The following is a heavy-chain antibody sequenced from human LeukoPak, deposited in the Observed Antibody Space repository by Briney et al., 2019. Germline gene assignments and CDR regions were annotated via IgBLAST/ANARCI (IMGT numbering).Heavy chain of an antibody. V-gene: IGHV3-7*01. CDR2: MKGDGSEK. CDR1: GFTFSNYW. Sequence: GGSLRLSCAASGFTFSNYWMSWVRQAPGKGLEWVANMKGDGSEKHYVDSMRGRFTISRDNAKNSLYLQMNSLTAEDTAVYYCARQVQYRSGYFPPDPWGQGTLVTVSS. D-gene: IGHD6-19*01. CDR3: ARQVQYRSGYFPPDP. J-gene: IGHJ5*02.